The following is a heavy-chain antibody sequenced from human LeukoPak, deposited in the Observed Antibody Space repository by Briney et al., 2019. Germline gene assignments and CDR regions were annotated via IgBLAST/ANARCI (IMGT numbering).Heavy chain of an antibody. D-gene: IGHD3-10*01. J-gene: IGHJ4*02. CDR3: ARDLGYYGSGSYIGY. CDR2: IYYSGST. CDR1: GGSISSSSYY. V-gene: IGHV4-39*07. Sequence: NPSETLSLTCTVSGGSISSSSYYWGWIRQPPGKGLEWIGSIYYSGSTYYNPSLKSRVTISVDTSKNQFSLKLSSVTAADTAVYYCARDLGYYGSGSYIGYWGQGTLVTVSS.